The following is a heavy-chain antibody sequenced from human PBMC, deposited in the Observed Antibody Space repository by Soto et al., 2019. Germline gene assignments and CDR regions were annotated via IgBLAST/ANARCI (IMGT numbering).Heavy chain of an antibody. V-gene: IGHV3-9*01. CDR1: GFTFDDYA. Sequence: EVHLVESGGGLEQPGRSLRLSCAASGFTFDDYAMHWVRQAPGKGLEWVSGISWNSDSIGYADSVKGRFTISRDNAKNSLFLQMNSLRAEDTALYFCAKDTYIIVGGTHIDFWGRGTLVSVSS. CDR2: ISWNSDSI. D-gene: IGHD1-26*01. J-gene: IGHJ4*02. CDR3: AKDTYIIVGGTHIDF.